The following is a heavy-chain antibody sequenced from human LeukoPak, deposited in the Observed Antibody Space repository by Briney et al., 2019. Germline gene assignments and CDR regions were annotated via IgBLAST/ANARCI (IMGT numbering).Heavy chain of an antibody. V-gene: IGHV4-4*07. Sequence: PSETLSLTCTVSGGSISSYYWIWVRQPAGKGLEWVGRIYTTGTTNYNPSLKSRVTISVDKSKNQFSLKVSSVTAADTAVYYCARDAVAGVGLNYFDFWGQGTLVTVSS. J-gene: IGHJ4*02. CDR3: ARDAVAGVGLNYFDF. D-gene: IGHD6-19*01. CDR2: IYTTGTT. CDR1: GGSISSYY.